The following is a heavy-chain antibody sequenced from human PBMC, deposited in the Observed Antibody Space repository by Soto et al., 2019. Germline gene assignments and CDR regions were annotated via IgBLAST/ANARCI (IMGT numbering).Heavy chain of an antibody. CDR3: ARGSYGDYQGYYYYYGMDV. J-gene: IGHJ6*02. CDR2: IIPIFGTA. V-gene: IGHV1-69*01. D-gene: IGHD4-17*01. CDR1: GGTFSSYA. Sequence: QVQLVQSGAEVKKPGSSVKVSCKASGGTFSSYAISWVRQAPGQGLEWMGGIIPIFGTANYAQKFRGRVAITADESTSTAYMELSSLRSEDTAVYYCARGSYGDYQGYYYYYGMDVWGQGTTVTVSS.